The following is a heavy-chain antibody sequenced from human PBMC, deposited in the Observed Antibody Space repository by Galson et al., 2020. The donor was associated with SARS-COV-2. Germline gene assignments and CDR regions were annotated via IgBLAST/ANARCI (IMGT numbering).Heavy chain of an antibody. CDR3: ARETGDYDSSNFDF. CDR2: ISHDGNT. V-gene: IGHV3-30-3*01. Sequence: GGSLTLTCAASGFTFSNYAMHWVRQAPGKGLEWLTIISHDGNTLYADSVKGRFTISRDNSKNTLYLQMNSLRSEDTAVYYCARETGDYDSSNFDFWGQGTLVTVSS. CDR1: GFTFSNYA. D-gene: IGHD3-22*01. J-gene: IGHJ4*02.